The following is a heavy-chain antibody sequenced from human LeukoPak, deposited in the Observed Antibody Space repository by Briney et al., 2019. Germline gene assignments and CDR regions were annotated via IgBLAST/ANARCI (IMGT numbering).Heavy chain of an antibody. D-gene: IGHD2-15*01. CDR3: ARDIVVVEAAIGGNWFDP. J-gene: IGHJ5*02. V-gene: IGHV1-2*02. Sequence: GASVKVSCKASGYTFTRYFMHWVRQAPGQGLEWMGWINPNSGGTNYAQKFQGRVTMTRDTSISTAYMELSRLRSDDTAVYYCARDIVVVEAAIGGNWFDPWGQGTLVTVSS. CDR1: GYTFTRYF. CDR2: INPNSGGT.